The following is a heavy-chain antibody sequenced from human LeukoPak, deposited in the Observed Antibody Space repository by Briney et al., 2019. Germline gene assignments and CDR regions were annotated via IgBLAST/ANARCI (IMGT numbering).Heavy chain of an antibody. V-gene: IGHV4-59*01. J-gene: IGHJ6*02. CDR2: IYYSGTT. CDR3: AREDSQTTVPEGMDV. D-gene: IGHD4-17*01. CDR1: GGSISRYY. Sequence: PSETLSLTCTVSGGSISRYYWSWIRQSPGKGLEWIGYIYYSGTTNYNPSLKSRVTMSVDTSKNQFSLKLSSVTAADTAVYYCAREDSQTTVPEGMDVWGQGATVTVSS.